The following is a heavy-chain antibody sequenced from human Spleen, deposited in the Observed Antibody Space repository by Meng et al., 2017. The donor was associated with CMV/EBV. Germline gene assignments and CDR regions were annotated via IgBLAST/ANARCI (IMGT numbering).Heavy chain of an antibody. CDR3: ARYYYYASSGFYYYYGMDV. CDR2: IKQDGSEK. CDR1: GFTFSSYW. V-gene: IGHV3-7*01. J-gene: IGHJ6*02. D-gene: IGHD3-22*01. Sequence: LSLTCAASGFTFSSYWMSWVRQAPGKGLEWVANIKQDGSEKYYVDSVKGRFTISRDNAKNSLYLQMNSLRAEDTAVYYCARYYYYASSGFYYYYGMDVWGPGTTVTVSS.